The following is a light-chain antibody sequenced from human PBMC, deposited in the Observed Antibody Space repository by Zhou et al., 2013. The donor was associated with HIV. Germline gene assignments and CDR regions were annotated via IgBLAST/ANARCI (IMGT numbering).Light chain of an antibody. V-gene: IGKV1-39*01. J-gene: IGKJ2*02. CDR2: GAS. CDR1: QSVASY. CDR3: QQSYSTPCT. Sequence: DIQMTQSPSSLSASVGDRVTITCRASQSVASYLNWYQQKPGKAPKLLIYGASSLRSGVPSRFSGSGSGTDFTLTISCLQSEDFATYYCQQSYSTPCTFGQGTKLEIK.